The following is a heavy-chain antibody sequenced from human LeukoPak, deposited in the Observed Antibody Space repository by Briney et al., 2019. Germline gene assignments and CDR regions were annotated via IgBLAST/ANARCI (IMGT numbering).Heavy chain of an antibody. D-gene: IGHD4-17*01. J-gene: IGHJ4*02. CDR3: ARVTVATEFDY. CDR1: GYTFTGYY. CDR2: INPSSGGT. V-gene: IGHV1-2*02. Sequence: ASVTVSCKPSGYTFTGYYMHWVRQAPGQGLEWMGWINPSSGGTYCAQKFEGRVTLTRDTSISTAYMELSRLRSDDTAVYYCARVTVATEFDYWGQGTLLTVSS.